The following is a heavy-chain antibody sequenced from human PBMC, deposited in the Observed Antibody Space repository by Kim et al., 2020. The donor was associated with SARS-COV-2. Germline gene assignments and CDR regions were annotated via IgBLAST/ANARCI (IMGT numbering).Heavy chain of an antibody. J-gene: IGHJ6*02. Sequence: RVTISVDTSKNQFSLKLSSVTAADTAVYYCARDAQVVTDNYYYYYGMDVWGQGTTVTVSS. CDR3: ARDAQVVTDNYYYYYGMDV. V-gene: IGHV4-59*01. D-gene: IGHD3-22*01.